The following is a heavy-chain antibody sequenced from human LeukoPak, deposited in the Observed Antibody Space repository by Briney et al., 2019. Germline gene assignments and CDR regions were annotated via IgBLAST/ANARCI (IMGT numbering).Heavy chain of an antibody. J-gene: IGHJ3*02. CDR3: ARVNVLGYCSSTSCLDAFDI. D-gene: IGHD2-2*01. CDR1: GFTFSDYY. V-gene: IGHV3-11*05. CDR2: ISGSSSYT. Sequence: GGSLRLSCAASGFTFSDYYMSWIRQAPGKGLEWVSYISGSSSYTNYADSVKGRFTISRDNAKNSLYLQMNSLRAEDTAVYYCARVNVLGYCSSTSCLDAFDIWGQGTMVTVSS.